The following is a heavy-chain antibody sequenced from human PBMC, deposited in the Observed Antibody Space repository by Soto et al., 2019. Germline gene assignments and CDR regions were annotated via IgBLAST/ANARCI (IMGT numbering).Heavy chain of an antibody. CDR1: GGSFSKKA. Sequence: QVQLVQSGAELKKPGSSVKVSCEASGGSFSKKAISWLRQAPGQGLEWMGGINTKFGATNYAPKFQGRITITADESTNTVYITLSTLTFEDTAVYYCARGASSGFEYWYFDLWGRGTLVSVSS. J-gene: IGHJ2*01. V-gene: IGHV1-69*01. CDR2: INTKFGAT. CDR3: ARGASSGFEYWYFDL. D-gene: IGHD5-12*01.